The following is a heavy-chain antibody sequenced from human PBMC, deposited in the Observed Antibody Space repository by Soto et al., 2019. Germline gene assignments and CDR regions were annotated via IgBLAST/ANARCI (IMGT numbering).Heavy chain of an antibody. D-gene: IGHD3-22*01. V-gene: IGHV3-11*01. J-gene: IGHJ4*02. CDR2: ISGGGGSTI. CDR1: GFTFSDYY. Sequence: QVHLVESGGGSVKPGGSLRLSCAASGFTFSDYYMSWIRQSPGKGLEWVSYISGGGGSTISYADAVKGRFTISRDNAQNSLYLQMNSLRAEDTAVYYCARVRGYYDSSGCDYWGRGALVTVSS. CDR3: ARVRGYYDSSGCDY.